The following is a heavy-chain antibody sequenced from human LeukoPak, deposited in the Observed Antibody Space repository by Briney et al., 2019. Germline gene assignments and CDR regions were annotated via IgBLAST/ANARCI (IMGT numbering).Heavy chain of an antibody. CDR3: GTSKGLLLSLDY. Sequence: ASVKSSCKVAGYSLTELSMHWVRQAPGKGLEWRGGFDPEDGETIYAQKFQGRVTMTEATSKDTAYMERCILRSEDTALYCCGTSKGLLLSLDYWGQGTTVTVPS. CDR1: GYSLTELS. J-gene: IGHJ4*02. CDR2: FDPEDGET. D-gene: IGHD2-21*02. V-gene: IGHV1-24*01.